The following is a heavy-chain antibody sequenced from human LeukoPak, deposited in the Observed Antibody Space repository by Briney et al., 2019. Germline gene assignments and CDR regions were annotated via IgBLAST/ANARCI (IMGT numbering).Heavy chain of an antibody. CDR1: GYTFTIHG. CDR3: ARDLRYSSVWSASGMDV. D-gene: IGHD6-19*01. CDR2: ISTYNGNT. J-gene: IGHJ6*03. Sequence: ASVTVSCTGAGYTFTIHGNSWERQAHGQGNEWMGWISTYNGNTNYEQKLQGRVSMTTDTSTSTAYMDLRSLRSDDTAVYYCARDLRYSSVWSASGMDVWGKGTTVTISS. V-gene: IGHV1-18*01.